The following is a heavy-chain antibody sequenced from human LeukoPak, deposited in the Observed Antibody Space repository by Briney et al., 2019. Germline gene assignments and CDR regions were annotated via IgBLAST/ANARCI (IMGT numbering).Heavy chain of an antibody. V-gene: IGHV3-30-3*01. Sequence: GGSLRLSCAASGFTFGSYAMHWVRQAPGKGLEWVAVISYDGSNKYYADSVKGRFTISRDNSKNTLYLQMNSLRAEDTAVYYCAKDRRTYYYDSSGYYDYWGQGTLVTVSS. D-gene: IGHD3-22*01. CDR1: GFTFGSYA. CDR2: ISYDGSNK. J-gene: IGHJ4*02. CDR3: AKDRRTYYYDSSGYYDY.